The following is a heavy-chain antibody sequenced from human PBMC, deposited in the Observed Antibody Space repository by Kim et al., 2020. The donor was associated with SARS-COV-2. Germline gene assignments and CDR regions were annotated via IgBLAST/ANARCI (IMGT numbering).Heavy chain of an antibody. Sequence: ASVKVSCKASGYTFTSYYMHWVRQAPGQGLEWMGIINPSGGSTSYAQKFQGRVTMTRDTSTSTVYMELISLRSEDTAVYYCAIGYSYGYPMLDPAFDYWGQGTLVTVSS. CDR3: AIGYSYGYPMLDPAFDY. CDR2: INPSGGST. V-gene: IGHV1-46*01. CDR1: GYTFTSYY. D-gene: IGHD5-18*01. J-gene: IGHJ4*02.